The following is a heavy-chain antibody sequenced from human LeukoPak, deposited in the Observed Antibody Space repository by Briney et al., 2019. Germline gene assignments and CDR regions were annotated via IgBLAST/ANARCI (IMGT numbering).Heavy chain of an antibody. Sequence: VSVKVSCKASGYTFSSFGISWVRQAPGQGLEWMGWISVDNGNTKYAEKVQGRVTMTTDTSTSTVYMELRSLRSDDTAVYFCVRCSSGSAYSPFDYWGQGTLVTVSS. CDR3: VRCSSGSAYSPFDY. D-gene: IGHD2-15*01. V-gene: IGHV1-18*01. J-gene: IGHJ4*02. CDR2: ISVDNGNT. CDR1: GYTFSSFG.